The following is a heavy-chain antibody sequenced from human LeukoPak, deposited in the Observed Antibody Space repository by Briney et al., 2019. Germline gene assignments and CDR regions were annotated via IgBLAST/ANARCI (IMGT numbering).Heavy chain of an antibody. CDR1: GFTFSSYA. V-gene: IGHV3-53*01. Sequence: GGSLRLSCAASGFTFSSYAMSWLRQAPGKGLEWVSVIYSGGSTYYADSVKGRFTISRDNSKNTLYLQMNSLRAEDTAVYYCARADLTSGYRWGQGTLVTVSS. J-gene: IGHJ4*02. CDR2: IYSGGST. CDR3: ARADLTSGYR. D-gene: IGHD5-12*01.